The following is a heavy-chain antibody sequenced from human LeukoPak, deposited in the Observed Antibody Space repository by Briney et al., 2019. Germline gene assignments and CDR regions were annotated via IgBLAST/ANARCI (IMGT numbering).Heavy chain of an antibody. J-gene: IGHJ4*02. CDR2: INPSGGST. CDR3: ARVSRSGYCSSTSCYYFDY. V-gene: IGHV1-46*01. Sequence: ASVKVSCKASGYTFTSYYMHWVRQAPGQGLEWMGIINPSGGSTSYAQKFQGRVTMTRDTSTSTVYMELSSLRSEDTAVYYCARVSRSGYCSSTSCYYFDYWGQGTLVIVSS. D-gene: IGHD2-2*01. CDR1: GYTFTSYY.